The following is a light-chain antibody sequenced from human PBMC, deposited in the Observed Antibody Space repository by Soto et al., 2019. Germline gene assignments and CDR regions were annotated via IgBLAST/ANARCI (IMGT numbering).Light chain of an antibody. V-gene: IGKV3-20*01. CDR1: QSVSSNY. CDR3: QQYGCSPIT. CDR2: AAS. J-gene: IGKJ5*01. Sequence: IVLTQAPGTRSLSPGERPTLSCRAGQSVSSNYVAWYRQKTGQXPRLLIYAASSRATSIPDRCSGSGSGTVCTLNIDGLEPEDGVVYDGQQYGCSPITFGPGTRLDIK.